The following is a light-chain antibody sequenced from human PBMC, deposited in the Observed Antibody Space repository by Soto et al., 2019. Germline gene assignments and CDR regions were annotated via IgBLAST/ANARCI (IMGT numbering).Light chain of an antibody. V-gene: IGKV3-15*01. CDR1: QSVNIN. CDR3: QQCNSWPPFA. Sequence: EIVMTQSPATLSVSPGERATLSCRASQSVNINLDWYHQKPGQAPRRLIYGASLRATGIPARFSGSGAGTESTFPISSLQSEGSATYYCQQCNSWPPFAFGGGTKVE. J-gene: IGKJ4*01. CDR2: GAS.